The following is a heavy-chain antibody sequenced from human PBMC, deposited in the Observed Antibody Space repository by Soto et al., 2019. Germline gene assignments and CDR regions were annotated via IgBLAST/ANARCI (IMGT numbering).Heavy chain of an antibody. CDR2: IIPIFGTA. Sequence: SVKVSCKASGGTFSSYAISWVRQAPGQGLEWMGGIIPIFGTANYAQKFQGRVTITADESTSTAYMELSSLRSEDTAVYYCAIVHRELLYHRDRLDFWGQGTTVTVSS. J-gene: IGHJ6*02. D-gene: IGHD1-7*01. CDR1: GGTFSSYA. V-gene: IGHV1-69*13. CDR3: AIVHRELLYHRDRLDF.